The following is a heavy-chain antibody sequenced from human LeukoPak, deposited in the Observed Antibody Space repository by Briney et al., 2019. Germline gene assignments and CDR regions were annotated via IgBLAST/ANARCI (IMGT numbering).Heavy chain of an antibody. D-gene: IGHD3-9*01. CDR3: AKDMRFDWTPYYFDY. Sequence: AGGSLRLSCAASGFTFSSYAMSWVRQAPGKGLEWVSSISGSGGTTYYADSVKGRFTISRDNPNNTLDLQMNSLTAEDTAVYYCAKDMRFDWTPYYFDYWGQGTLVTVSS. V-gene: IGHV3-23*01. J-gene: IGHJ4*02. CDR2: ISGSGGTT. CDR1: GFTFSSYA.